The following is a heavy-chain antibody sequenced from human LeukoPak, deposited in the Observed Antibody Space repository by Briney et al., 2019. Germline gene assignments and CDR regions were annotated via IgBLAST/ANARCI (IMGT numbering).Heavy chain of an antibody. CDR2: ISGSGGST. J-gene: IGHJ4*02. CDR1: GFTFSSYA. V-gene: IGHV3-23*01. D-gene: IGHD3-3*01. CDR3: AKDAYYDFWSGYSYKDY. Sequence: PGGSLRLSCAASGFTFSSYAMSWVRQAPGKGLEWVSAISGSGGSTYYADSVKGRFTISRDNSKNTLYLQMNSLRAEDTAVYYCAKDAYYDFWSGYSYKDYWGQGTLVTVSS.